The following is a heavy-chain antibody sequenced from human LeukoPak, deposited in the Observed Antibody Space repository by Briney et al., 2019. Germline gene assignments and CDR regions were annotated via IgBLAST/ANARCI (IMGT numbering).Heavy chain of an antibody. J-gene: IGHJ3*02. CDR1: GFTFSSYS. CDR3: ARDVEMFSTTWSDAFDI. Sequence: GGSLRLSCAASGFTFSSYSMNWVRQAPGKGLEWVSYISSSSSTIYYADSVKGRFTISRDNSKNSLYLQMDSLRVDDTAVYYCARDVEMFSTTWSDAFDIWGQGTMVTVSS. CDR2: ISSSSSTI. D-gene: IGHD6-13*01. V-gene: IGHV3-48*04.